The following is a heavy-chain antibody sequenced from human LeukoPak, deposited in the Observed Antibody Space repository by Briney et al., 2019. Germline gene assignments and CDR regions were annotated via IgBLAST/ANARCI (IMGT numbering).Heavy chain of an antibody. Sequence: GGSLRLSCVASGFTVSSYYVSWVRQAPGKGLEWVSAISGSGGSTYYADSVKGRFTISRDNSKNTLYLQMNSLRAEDTAVYYCAKRFCSSTSCYAHFDCWGQGTLVTVSS. CDR3: AKRFCSSTSCYAHFDC. J-gene: IGHJ4*02. CDR1: GFTVSSYY. D-gene: IGHD2-2*01. CDR2: ISGSGGST. V-gene: IGHV3-23*01.